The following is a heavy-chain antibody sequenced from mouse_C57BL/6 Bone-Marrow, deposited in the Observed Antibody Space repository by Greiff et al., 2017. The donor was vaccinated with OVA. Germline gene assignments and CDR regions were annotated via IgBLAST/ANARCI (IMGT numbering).Heavy chain of an antibody. D-gene: IGHD2-4*01. V-gene: IGHV5-17*01. J-gene: IGHJ2*01. CDR2: ISSGSSTI. Sequence: EVNLVESGGGLVKPGGSLKLSCAASGFTFSDYGMHWVRQAPEKGLEWVAYISSGSSTIYYADTVKGRFTISRDKAKNTLFLQMTSLRSEDTAMYYCARSDYDYFDYWGQGTTLTVSS. CDR3: ARSDYDYFDY. CDR1: GFTFSDYG.